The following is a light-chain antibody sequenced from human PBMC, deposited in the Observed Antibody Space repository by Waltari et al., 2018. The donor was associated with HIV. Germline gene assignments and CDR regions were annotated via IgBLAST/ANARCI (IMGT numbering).Light chain of an antibody. CDR3: QTWGTGIQV. J-gene: IGLJ1*01. CDR1: SAHSHYA. V-gene: IGLV4-69*01. CDR2: LNSDGSH. Sequence: QLVLTQSPSASASLAASVKLTCPLSSAHSHYAIAWHQQQPEKGPRYLMKLNSDGSHTKGDGIPDRFSGSSSGAERYLTISTLQSEDEADYYCQTWGTGIQVFGSGTKVTVL.